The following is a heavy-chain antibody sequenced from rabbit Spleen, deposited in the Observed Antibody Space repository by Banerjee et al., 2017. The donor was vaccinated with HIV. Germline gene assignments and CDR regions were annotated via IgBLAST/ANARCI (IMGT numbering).Heavy chain of an antibody. D-gene: IGHD3-1*01. J-gene: IGHJ4*01. CDR2: IYGGDMHST. V-gene: IGHV1S45*01. CDR1: GFSLSSDYY. CDR3: AGHWGL. Sequence: QEQLEESGGDLVQPEGSLTLTCKASGFSLSSDYYICWVRQAPGKGLEWIACIYGGDMHSTAYASGAKRRFTISKTSSTTVTLQKTSLTAADTSSYFCAGHWGLWGQGTLVTVS.